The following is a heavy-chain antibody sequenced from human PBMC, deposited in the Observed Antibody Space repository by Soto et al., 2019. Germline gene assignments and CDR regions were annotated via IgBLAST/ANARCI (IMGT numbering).Heavy chain of an antibody. CDR3: ARHVNYYYYGMDV. Sequence: LGESMKISCKGSGYSFTSYWIGWMRQLPGKGLEWMGIIYPGDSDTRYSPSFQGQVTISADKSISTAYLQWSSLKASDTAMYYCARHVNYYYYGMDVWGQGTTVTVSS. CDR1: GYSFTSYW. CDR2: IYPGDSDT. J-gene: IGHJ6*02. V-gene: IGHV5-51*01.